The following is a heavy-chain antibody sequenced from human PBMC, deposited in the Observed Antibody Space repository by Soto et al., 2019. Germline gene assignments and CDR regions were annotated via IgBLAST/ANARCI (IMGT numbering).Heavy chain of an antibody. D-gene: IGHD2-21*01. CDR2: ICSRSQTI. V-gene: IGHV3-48*02. CDR3: AGANIIAPRSIDY. Sequence: AGGSLRLSCGVSEFTFSSYSMNWVRQAPGKGLEWLSYICSRSQTIFYADSVKGRFTISRDNAKNSLYLQMNSLRDDDTAVYFFAGANIIAPRSIDYRGQKTLVTGSS. J-gene: IGHJ4*02. CDR1: EFTFSSYS.